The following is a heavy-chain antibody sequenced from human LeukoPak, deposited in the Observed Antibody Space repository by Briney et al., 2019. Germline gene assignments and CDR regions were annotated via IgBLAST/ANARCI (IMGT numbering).Heavy chain of an antibody. D-gene: IGHD3-22*01. J-gene: IGHJ4*02. CDR3: ARLDEGFYYDGTGFNF. CDR1: GYIFTNYR. CDR2: IYPGDSET. Sequence: GESLKISCRASGYIFTNYRIAWVRQMPGKGLEWMGIIYPGDSETTYSPSFQGQVTISAYKSIRAAYLQWDTLKASDTAMYYCARLDEGFYYDGTGFNFWGQGTLVTVSS. V-gene: IGHV5-51*01.